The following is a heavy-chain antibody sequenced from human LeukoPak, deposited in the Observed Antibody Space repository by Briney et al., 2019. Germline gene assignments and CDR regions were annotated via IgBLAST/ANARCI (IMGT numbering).Heavy chain of an antibody. CDR3: VRGTGY. CDR1: GFTFSTYV. Sequence: GGSLRLSCSVSGFTFSTYVMHWVRQAPGKGLEYVSAISSNGDNTYYAESVKGRFTISRDNSKNTLYLQMSSLRADDTAVYYCVRGTGYWGQGTLVTVSS. CDR2: ISSNGDNT. V-gene: IGHV3-64D*06. J-gene: IGHJ4*02.